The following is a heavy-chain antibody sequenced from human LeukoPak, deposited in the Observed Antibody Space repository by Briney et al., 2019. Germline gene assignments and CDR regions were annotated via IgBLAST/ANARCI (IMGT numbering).Heavy chain of an antibody. Sequence: SETLSLTCTVSGGSISSGGYYWSWIRQHPGKGLEWIGYIYYSGSTYYNPSLKSRVTMSVDTSKNQFSLKLSSVTAADTAVYYCARAVAGDFLDYWGQGTLVTVSS. CDR2: IYYSGST. J-gene: IGHJ4*02. CDR3: ARAVAGDFLDY. V-gene: IGHV4-31*03. D-gene: IGHD6-19*01. CDR1: GGSISSGGYY.